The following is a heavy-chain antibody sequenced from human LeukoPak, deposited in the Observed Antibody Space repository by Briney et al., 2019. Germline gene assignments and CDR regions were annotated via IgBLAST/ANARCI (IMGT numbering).Heavy chain of an antibody. CDR3: ARGVNDYVYY. J-gene: IGHJ4*02. Sequence: SETLSLTCTVSGGSISSHYWSWIRQPPGKGLEWIGYIYYSGSTNYNPSLKSRVTISVDTSKNQFSLKLSSVTAADTAVYYCARGVNDYVYYWGQGTLVTVSS. CDR1: GGSISSHY. CDR2: IYYSGST. V-gene: IGHV4-59*11. D-gene: IGHD4-17*01.